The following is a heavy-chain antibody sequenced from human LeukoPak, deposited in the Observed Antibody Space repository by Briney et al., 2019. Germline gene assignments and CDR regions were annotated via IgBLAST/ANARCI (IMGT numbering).Heavy chain of an antibody. D-gene: IGHD6-19*01. J-gene: IGHJ4*02. CDR3: TILKPPGIAVAGTWYFDY. CDR1: GGSISSYY. CDR2: IKSKTDGGTT. Sequence: ETLSLTCTVSGGSISSYYWSWIRQPAGKGLEWIGRIKSKTDGGTTDYAAPVKGRFTISRDDSKNTLYLQMNSLKTEDTAVYYCTILKPPGIAVAGTWYFDYWGQGTLVTVSS. V-gene: IGHV3-15*01.